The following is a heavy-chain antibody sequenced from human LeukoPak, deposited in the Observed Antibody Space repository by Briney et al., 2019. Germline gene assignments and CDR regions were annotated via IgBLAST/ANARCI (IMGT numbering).Heavy chain of an antibody. CDR1: GFTLSSYW. CDR3: ARSSSGPEDPPSFDY. Sequence: GGSLRLSCAASGFTLSSYWMHWVRQAPGKGLVWVSRINSDGSSTSYADSVKGRFTISRDNAKNTLYLQMNSLRAEDTAVYYCARSSSGPEDPPSFDYWGQGTLVTVSS. V-gene: IGHV3-74*01. CDR2: INSDGSST. D-gene: IGHD6-19*01. J-gene: IGHJ4*02.